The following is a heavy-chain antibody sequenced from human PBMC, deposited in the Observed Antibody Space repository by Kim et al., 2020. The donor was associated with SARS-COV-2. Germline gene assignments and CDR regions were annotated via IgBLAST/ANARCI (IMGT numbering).Heavy chain of an antibody. V-gene: IGHV3-30*18. D-gene: IGHD6-19*01. J-gene: IGHJ6*02. CDR3: AKVMSQQWLVLPDYYYYGMDV. CDR1: GFTFSSYG. CDR2: ISYDGSNK. Sequence: GGSLRLSCAASGFTFSSYGMHWVRQAPGKGLEWVAVISYDGSNKYYADSVKGRFTISRDNSKNTLYLQMNSLRAEDTAVYYCAKVMSQQWLVLPDYYYYGMDVWGQGTMVTVSS.